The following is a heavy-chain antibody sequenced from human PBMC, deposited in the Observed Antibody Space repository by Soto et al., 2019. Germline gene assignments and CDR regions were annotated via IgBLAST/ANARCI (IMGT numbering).Heavy chain of an antibody. Sequence: GGSLRLSCAASGFTFSSYAMSWVRQAPGKGLEWVSAISGSGGSTYYADSVKGRFTISRDNSKNTLYLQMNSLRAEDTAVYYCAKPSLRCLDGAPDYYGMDVWGQGTTVTVSS. D-gene: IGHD3-3*01. V-gene: IGHV3-23*01. CDR2: ISGSGGST. CDR3: AKPSLRCLDGAPDYYGMDV. CDR1: GFTFSSYA. J-gene: IGHJ6*02.